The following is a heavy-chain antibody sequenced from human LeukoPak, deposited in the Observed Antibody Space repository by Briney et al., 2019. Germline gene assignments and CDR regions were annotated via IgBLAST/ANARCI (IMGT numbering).Heavy chain of an antibody. CDR2: ISSSGSTI. CDR1: GFTFSDYY. D-gene: IGHD3-16*02. J-gene: IGHJ6*02. Sequence: GGSLRLSCAASGFTFSDYYMSWIRQAPGKGLEWVSYISSSGSTIYYADSVKGRFTISRDNAKSSLYLQMNSLRAEDTAVYYCARDYDYVWGSYRYGMDVWGQGTTVTVSS. V-gene: IGHV3-11*01. CDR3: ARDYDYVWGSYRYGMDV.